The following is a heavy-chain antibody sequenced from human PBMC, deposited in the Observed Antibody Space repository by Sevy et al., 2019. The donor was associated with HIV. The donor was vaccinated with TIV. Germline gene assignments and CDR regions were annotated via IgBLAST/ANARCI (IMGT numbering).Heavy chain of an antibody. CDR2: IKSKIDGETT. D-gene: IGHD2-21*01. CDR3: ARAGGDCYSKNECWFVS. CDR1: GFTFNNAW. J-gene: IGHJ5*01. V-gene: IGHV3-15*01. Sequence: GGSLRLSCVVSGFTFNNAWMNWVRQAPGTGLQWIGLIKSKIDGETTDYAAPLKGRFTISRDDSKNTLYLQMNSLRAEDTAVYYCARAGGDCYSKNECWFVSWGQGTLVTVSS.